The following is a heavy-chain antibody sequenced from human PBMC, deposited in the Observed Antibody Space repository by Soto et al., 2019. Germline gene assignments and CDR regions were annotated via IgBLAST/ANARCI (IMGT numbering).Heavy chain of an antibody. J-gene: IGHJ4*02. CDR3: AKDRERIATRSIDY. CDR2: ISGSGVST. D-gene: IGHD6-6*01. V-gene: IGHV3-23*01. CDR1: GFTFSSYA. Sequence: EVQLLESGGGLVQPGGSLRLSCAASGFTFSSYAMSWVHQAPGKGLEWVSGISGSGVSTYYADSAKGRFTISRDNSKSTLYLQMNSLRAEDTAVYYCAKDRERIATRSIDYWGQGTLVTVSS.